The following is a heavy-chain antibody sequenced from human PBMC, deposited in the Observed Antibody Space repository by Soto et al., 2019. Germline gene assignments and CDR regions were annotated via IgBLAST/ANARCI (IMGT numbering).Heavy chain of an antibody. Sequence: EVQLLESGGDLVQPGGSLRLSCAASGFTFTNYVMNWVRQAPGKGLEWVSVISGSGGSTYYADSVKGRFTISRDNSKNTLYLQMNSLRAEDTAIYYCAKTPEVAYCSGGSCYHWYFQDGGQGTLVTVSS. CDR3: AKTPEVAYCSGGSCYHWYFQD. CDR1: GFTFTNYV. D-gene: IGHD2-15*01. CDR2: ISGSGGST. J-gene: IGHJ1*01. V-gene: IGHV3-23*01.